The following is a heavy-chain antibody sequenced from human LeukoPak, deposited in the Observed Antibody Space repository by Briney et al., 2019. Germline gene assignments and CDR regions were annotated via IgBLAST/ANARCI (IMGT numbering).Heavy chain of an antibody. CDR2: ISAYNGNT. CDR1: GYTFTSYG. J-gene: IGHJ4*02. V-gene: IGHV1-18*01. D-gene: IGHD6-19*01. Sequence: GASVTVSCTASGYTFTSYGISWVRQAPGQGLEWMGWISAYNGNTNYAQKLQGRVTMTTDTSTSTAYMELRSLRSDDTAVYYCARTKSYSSGWYDPLSYFDYWGQGTLVTVSS. CDR3: ARTKSYSSGWYDPLSYFDY.